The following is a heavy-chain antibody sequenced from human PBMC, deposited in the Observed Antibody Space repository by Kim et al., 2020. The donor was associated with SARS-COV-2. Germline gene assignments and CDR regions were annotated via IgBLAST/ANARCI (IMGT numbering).Heavy chain of an antibody. J-gene: IGHJ5*02. CDR2: IFYSGST. Sequence: SETLSLTCTVSGGSISSSSYYWGWIRQRPGKGVEGIGSIFYSGSTYYNPSLKSRVTISVDTSKNQFSLKLSSVTAADTAVYYCARDWFDPWGQGTLVTVSS. V-gene: IGHV4-39*07. CDR3: ARDWFDP. CDR1: GGSISSSSYY.